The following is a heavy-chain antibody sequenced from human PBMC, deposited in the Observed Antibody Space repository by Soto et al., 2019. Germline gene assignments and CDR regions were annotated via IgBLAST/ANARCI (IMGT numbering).Heavy chain of an antibody. CDR1: GFTFSNAW. V-gene: IGHV3-15*07. CDR2: IKSKTDGGTT. D-gene: IGHD3-3*01. Sequence: PGGSLRLSCAASGFTFSNAWMNWVRQAPGKGLKWVGRIKSKTDGGTTDYAAPVKGRFTISRDDSKNTLYLQMNSLKTEDTAVYYCTTDPNAITIFGVVMGDYYYYGMDVWGQGTTVTVSS. J-gene: IGHJ6*02. CDR3: TTDPNAITIFGVVMGDYYYYGMDV.